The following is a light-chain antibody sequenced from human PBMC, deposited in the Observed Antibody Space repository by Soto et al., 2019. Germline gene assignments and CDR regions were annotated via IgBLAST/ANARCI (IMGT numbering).Light chain of an antibody. CDR3: STWDDSRKV. Sequence: QSVLTQPPSASGTPGQRVTISCSGSSPNIGSNTVNWYQHLPGTAPKLLIYSNNQRPSGVPDRFSGSKSGTSASLAISGLQSEDAADYYCSTWDDSRKVFGGGTKLTVL. CDR2: SNN. V-gene: IGLV1-44*01. J-gene: IGLJ2*01. CDR1: SPNIGSNT.